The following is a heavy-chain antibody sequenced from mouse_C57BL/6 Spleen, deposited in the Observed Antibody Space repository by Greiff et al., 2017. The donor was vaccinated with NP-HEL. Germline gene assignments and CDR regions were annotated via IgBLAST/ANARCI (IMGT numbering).Heavy chain of an antibody. CDR3: ARHDDYDDESFAD. CDR1: GFSLPSYG. CDR2: LWSDGSA. D-gene: IGHD2-4*01. J-gene: IGHJ3*01. Sequence: SGPGLLALSQSLSSTGTVPGFSLPSYGLHGVRQPPGKGLGGLVVLWSDGSAIYTLALKSRLSLSMDNSKSQVFLKMNSPQTDDTAMYYCARHDDYDDESFADRGQGTLVTAST. V-gene: IGHV2-6-1*01.